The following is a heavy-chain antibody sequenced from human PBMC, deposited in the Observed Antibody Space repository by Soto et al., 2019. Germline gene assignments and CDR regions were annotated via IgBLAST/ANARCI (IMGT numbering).Heavy chain of an antibody. CDR2: IWNDGSNS. CDR3: VCYYIFAVACGSGYDRDGIDV. V-gene: IGHV3-33*01. J-gene: IGHJ6*02. D-gene: IGHD3-10*01. CDR1: GFTFNNYG. Sequence: PGGSLRLSCAASGFTFNNYGMHWVRQAPGKGLEWVAIIWNDGSNSFYANSVRGRFTISRDNSKNTLYLQMSSLRVEDTAIYYCVCYYIFAVACGSGYDRDGIDVWGQGTTVTVSS.